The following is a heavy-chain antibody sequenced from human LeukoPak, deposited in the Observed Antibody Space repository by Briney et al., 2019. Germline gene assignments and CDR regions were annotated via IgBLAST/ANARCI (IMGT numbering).Heavy chain of an antibody. J-gene: IGHJ3*02. CDR1: GYTFTSYD. Sequence: ASVKVSCKASGYTFTSYDIIWVRQATGQGLEWMGWMNPNSGYTGSAQKFQGRVTMTSDTSISTAYMELSSLTSEDTAVYYCARDVIAAAVDAFDIWGQGTMVTVSS. V-gene: IGHV1-8*01. CDR2: MNPNSGYT. D-gene: IGHD6-13*01. CDR3: ARDVIAAAVDAFDI.